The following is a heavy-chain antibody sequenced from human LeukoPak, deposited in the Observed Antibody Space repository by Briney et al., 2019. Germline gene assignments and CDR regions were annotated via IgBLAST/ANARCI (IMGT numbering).Heavy chain of an antibody. V-gene: IGHV3-23*01. CDR1: GFTFSSYA. J-gene: IGHJ4*02. CDR3: AKGPMAWFDY. Sequence: GGSLRLSCAASGFTFSSYAMSWVRQAPGKGLEWVSTISNSDDNTYYADSVKGRFTISRDNSKSTLYLQMISLTAEDTAIYYCAKGPMAWFDYWGQGTLVTVSS. CDR2: ISNSDDNT. D-gene: IGHD3-10*01.